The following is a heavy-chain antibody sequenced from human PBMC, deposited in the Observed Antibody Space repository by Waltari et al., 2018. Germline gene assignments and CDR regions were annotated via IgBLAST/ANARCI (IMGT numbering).Heavy chain of an antibody. J-gene: IGHJ3*02. V-gene: IGHV4-59*01. CDR3: ARDRRRDSSSWYRDDAFDI. CDR1: GGSISSYY. Sequence: QVQLQESGPGLVKPSETLSLTCTVSGGSISSYYWSWIRQPPGQGLEWIGYIYYSGSTNYNPSLKSRVTISVDTSKNQFSLKLSSVTAADTAVYYCARDRRRDSSSWYRDDAFDIWGQGTMVTVSS. CDR2: IYYSGST. D-gene: IGHD6-13*01.